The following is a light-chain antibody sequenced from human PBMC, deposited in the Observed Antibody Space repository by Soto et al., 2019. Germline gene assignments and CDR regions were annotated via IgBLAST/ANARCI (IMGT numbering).Light chain of an antibody. CDR2: SDT. CDR3: QVWDRGSAHVL. CDR1: NIGSKG. J-gene: IGLJ2*01. V-gene: IGLV3-21*01. Sequence: SYELTQPPSVSVAPGETARISCGGNNIGSKGVHWYQQKPGQAPVLVIYSDTDLPPVIPERFSGSNSANMATLTISRVEAGDEADYDCQVWDRGSAHVLFGGGTKLTVL.